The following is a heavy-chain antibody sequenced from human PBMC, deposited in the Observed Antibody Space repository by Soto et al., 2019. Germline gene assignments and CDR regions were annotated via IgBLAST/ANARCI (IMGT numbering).Heavy chain of an antibody. CDR1: GGSISSGGYS. V-gene: IGHV4-30-2*01. CDR2: IYHSGST. CDR3: ASRLAADTHWYSDL. Sequence: PSETLSLTCAVSGGSISSGGYSWSWIRQPPGKGLEWIGYIYHSGSTYYNPSLKSRVTISVDRSKNQFSLKLSSVTAADTAVYYCASRLAADTHWYSDLWGRGTLVTVSS. D-gene: IGHD6-13*01. J-gene: IGHJ2*01.